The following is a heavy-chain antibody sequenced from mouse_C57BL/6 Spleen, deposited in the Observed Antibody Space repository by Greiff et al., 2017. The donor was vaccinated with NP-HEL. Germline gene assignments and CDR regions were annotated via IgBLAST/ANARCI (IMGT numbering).Heavy chain of an antibody. V-gene: IGHV5-4*01. J-gene: IGHJ4*01. Sequence: EVQGVESGGGLVKPGGSLKLSCAASGFTFSSYAMSWVRQTPEKRLEWVATISDGGSYTYYPDNVKGRFTISRDNAKNNLYPQMSHLKSEDTAMYYCAREDDGYYYAMDYWGQGTSVTVSS. CDR2: ISDGGSYT. CDR3: AREDDGYYYAMDY. D-gene: IGHD2-3*01. CDR1: GFTFSSYA.